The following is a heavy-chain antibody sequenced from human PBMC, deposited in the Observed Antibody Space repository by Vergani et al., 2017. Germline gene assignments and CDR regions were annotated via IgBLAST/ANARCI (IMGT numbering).Heavy chain of an antibody. Sequence: QVQLAESGGGRVQPGRSLRLSCAASGFSFSSHAIHWVRQAPGKGLEWVAVISNDGSKKYYADSVKGRFTISRDNSKNTLDLQMNSLRTQDTAVYYCAKAGSVTSGSLQYNVYMAVWGKGTTVTVS. CDR1: GFSFSSHA. J-gene: IGHJ6*03. V-gene: IGHV3-30*18. CDR3: AKAGSVTSGSLQYNVYMAV. CDR2: ISNDGSKK. D-gene: IGHD3-10*01.